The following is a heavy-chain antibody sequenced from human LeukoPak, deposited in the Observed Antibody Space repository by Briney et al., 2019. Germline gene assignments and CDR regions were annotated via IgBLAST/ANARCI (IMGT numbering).Heavy chain of an antibody. CDR2: IYHSGST. Sequence: SQTLSLTCAVSGGSISSGGYSWSWIRQPPGKGLEWIGYIYHSGSTYYNPSLKSRVTISVDRSKNQFSLKLSSVTAADTAVYYCARAKYSISSRLYYYYGMDVWGKGTTVTVSS. J-gene: IGHJ6*04. V-gene: IGHV4-30-2*01. CDR1: GGSISSGGYS. CDR3: ARAKYSISSRLYYYYGMDV. D-gene: IGHD6-13*01.